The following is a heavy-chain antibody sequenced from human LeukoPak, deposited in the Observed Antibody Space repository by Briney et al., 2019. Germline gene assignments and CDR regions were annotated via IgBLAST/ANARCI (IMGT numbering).Heavy chain of an antibody. CDR1: GGSISSSSYY. D-gene: IGHD3-16*02. J-gene: IGHJ4*02. CDR3: ARGSPISFGGVIVLYY. CDR2: IYYSGST. Sequence: SETLSLTCTVSGGSISSSSYYWGWIRQPPGKGLEWIGSIYYSGSTYYNPSLKSRVTISVDTSKNQFSLKLSSVTAADTAVYYCARGSPISFGGVIVLYYWGQGTLVTVSA. V-gene: IGHV4-39*07.